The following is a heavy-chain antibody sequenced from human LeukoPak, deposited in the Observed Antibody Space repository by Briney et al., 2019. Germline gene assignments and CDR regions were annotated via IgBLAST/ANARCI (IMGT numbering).Heavy chain of an antibody. CDR1: GYTFTSYG. V-gene: IGHV1-18*01. D-gene: IGHD1-26*01. J-gene: IGHJ3*02. CDR2: ISAYNGNT. CDR3: ARDLSHGWEKKNDAFDI. Sequence: ASAKVSCKASGYTFTSYGISWVRQAPGQGLEWMGWISAYNGNTNYAQKLQGRVTMTTDTSTSTAYMELRSLRSDDTAVYYCARDLSHGWEKKNDAFDIWGQGTMVTVSS.